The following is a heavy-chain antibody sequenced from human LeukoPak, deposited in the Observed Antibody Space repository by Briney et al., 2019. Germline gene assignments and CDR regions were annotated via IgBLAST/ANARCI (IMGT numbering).Heavy chain of an antibody. CDR2: ISGSGGST. J-gene: IGHJ4*02. V-gene: IGHV3-23*01. CDR1: GFTFSSYA. D-gene: IGHD3-22*01. CDR3: AKDSSYDSSGKSSSYYFDY. Sequence: GGSLRLSCAASGFTFSSYAMSWVRQAPGKGLEWVSAISGSGGSTYYADSVKGRSTISRDNSKNTLYLQMNSLRAEDTAVYYCAKDSSYDSSGKSSSYYFDYWGQGTLVTVSS.